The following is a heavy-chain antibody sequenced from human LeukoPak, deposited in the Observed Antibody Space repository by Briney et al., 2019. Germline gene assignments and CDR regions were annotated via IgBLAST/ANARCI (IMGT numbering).Heavy chain of an antibody. J-gene: IGHJ4*02. CDR1: GFTFSTYW. V-gene: IGHV3-74*01. D-gene: IGHD3-9*01. CDR2: INPDGSKT. CDR3: AKSMTGVNDY. Sequence: GGSLRLPCAASGFTFSTYWFHWVRQAPGKGLVWVSRINPDGSKTDYADSVKGRFTISRDNAKNTLYLQMSGLRAEDTAIYYCAKSMTGVNDYWGQGTLVTVSS.